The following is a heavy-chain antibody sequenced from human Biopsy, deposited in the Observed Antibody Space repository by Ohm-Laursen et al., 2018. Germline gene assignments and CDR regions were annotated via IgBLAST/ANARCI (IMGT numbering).Heavy chain of an antibody. Sequence: ESLRISCKGSGYNFNIYWIAWVRQMPGKGLEWMGLIYPDDSDTRYSPAFEGQVTISVDKYTNTAYLQWRTLQASDTAIYYCARHARGYDTRHERGANQLRDYWGQGSLVTVSS. CDR3: ARHARGYDTRHERGANQLRDY. V-gene: IGHV5-51*01. J-gene: IGHJ4*02. CDR2: IYPDDSDT. D-gene: IGHD3-3*01. CDR1: GYNFNIYW.